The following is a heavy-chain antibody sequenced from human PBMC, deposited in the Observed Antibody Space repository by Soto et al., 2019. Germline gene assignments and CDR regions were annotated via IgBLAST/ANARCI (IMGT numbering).Heavy chain of an antibody. Sequence: GESLKISCKGSGYSFTNYWISWVRQMPGKGLEWMGRIDPSDSYTNYSPSFQGHVTISADKSISTAYLQWSSLKASDTAMYYCATASSPLPKYYYYGMDVWGQGTTVTVSS. CDR2: IDPSDSYT. CDR1: GYSFTNYW. V-gene: IGHV5-10-1*01. J-gene: IGHJ6*02. CDR3: ATASSPLPKYYYYGMDV.